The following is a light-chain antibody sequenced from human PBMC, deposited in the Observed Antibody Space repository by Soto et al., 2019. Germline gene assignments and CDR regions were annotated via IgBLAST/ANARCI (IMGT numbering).Light chain of an antibody. J-gene: IGKJ1*01. CDR2: GAS. Sequence: IVLTQSPGTLSLSPGERATLSCRASQSVSSTYLAWYQQKPGQAPRLLIYGASSRATGIPDRFSGSGSGTDFTLTISRLEPEDFAVYYCQHYGSSRWTFGQGTRV. V-gene: IGKV3-20*01. CDR1: QSVSSTY. CDR3: QHYGSSRWT.